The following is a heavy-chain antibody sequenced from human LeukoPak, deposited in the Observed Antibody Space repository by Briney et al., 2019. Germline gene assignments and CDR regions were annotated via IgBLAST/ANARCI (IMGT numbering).Heavy chain of an antibody. Sequence: GESLKISCKGSGYIFTSYWIGWVRQMPGKGLEWMGIISPGDSDTAYSPSFQGQVTISADKSINTAYLQWSSLQASDTAMYYCARPIAAAGTDLGYWGQGTLVTVSS. D-gene: IGHD6-13*01. CDR1: GYIFTSYW. CDR2: ISPGDSDT. J-gene: IGHJ4*02. V-gene: IGHV5-51*01. CDR3: ARPIAAAGTDLGY.